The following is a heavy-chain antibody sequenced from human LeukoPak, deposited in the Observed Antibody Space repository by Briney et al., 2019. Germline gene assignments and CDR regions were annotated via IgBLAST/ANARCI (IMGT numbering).Heavy chain of an antibody. CDR3: ARATLVYYDSSGYYQT. D-gene: IGHD3-22*01. CDR1: GGFFSGYY. V-gene: IGHV4-34*01. Sequence: PAETLSLTCAVYGGFFSGYYWSWIRQPPGKGLEWIGEINHSGSTNYNPSIKSRVTISVETSKNQFSLKLSSVTAADTAVYYCARATLVYYDSSGYYQTWGQGTLVTVSS. J-gene: IGHJ4*02. CDR2: INHSGST.